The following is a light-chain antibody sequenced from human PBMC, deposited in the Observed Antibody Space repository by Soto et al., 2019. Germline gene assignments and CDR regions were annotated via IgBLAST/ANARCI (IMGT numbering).Light chain of an antibody. V-gene: IGKV2D-29*01. J-gene: IGKJ1*01. CDR3: QQSYSTPGT. CDR2: EVS. Sequence: ILMTQTPLSPSITPGQTASISCKSSQSLLHSDGKTYFYWYVQKAGQAPQTLIYEVSNRFSGVPERFSGSGSRTDFTLTISSLQPEDFATYYCQQSYSTPGTFGQGTKVDI. CDR1: QSLLHSDGKTY.